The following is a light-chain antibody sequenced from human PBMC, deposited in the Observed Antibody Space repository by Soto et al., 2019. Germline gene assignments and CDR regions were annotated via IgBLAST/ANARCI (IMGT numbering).Light chain of an antibody. CDR3: QQYGSSPRT. CDR2: GAS. Sequence: IVLTQSPGTLSLSPWERATLSCRASQSVSNNYLAWYQQKPGQAPRLLIYGASNRATGIPDRFSGSGSGTDFTLTINSLEPEDFAVYYCQQYGSSPRTFGQGTKVDIK. CDR1: QSVSNNY. J-gene: IGKJ1*01. V-gene: IGKV3-20*01.